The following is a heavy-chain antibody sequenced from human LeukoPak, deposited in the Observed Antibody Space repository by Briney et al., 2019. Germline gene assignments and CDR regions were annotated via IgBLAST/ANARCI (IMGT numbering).Heavy chain of an antibody. CDR1: GGTFSSYA. CDR2: IIPIFGTA. CDR3: ASPRAYGSGSQYWFDP. J-gene: IGHJ5*02. D-gene: IGHD3-10*01. Sequence: GASMKVSCKASGGTFSSYAISWVRQAPGQGLEWMGGIIPIFGTANYAQKFQGRVTITADESTSTAYMELSSLRSEDTAVYYCASPRAYGSGSQYWFDPWGQGTLVTVSS. V-gene: IGHV1-69*13.